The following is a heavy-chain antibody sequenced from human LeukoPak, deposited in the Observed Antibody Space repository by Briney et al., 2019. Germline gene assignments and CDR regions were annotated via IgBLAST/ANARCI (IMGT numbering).Heavy chain of an antibody. V-gene: IGHV1-69*05. D-gene: IGHD5-12*01. J-gene: IGHJ6*03. Sequence: ASVKVSCKASGGTFSSYAIIWVRQAPGQGLEWMGGIIPIFGTANYAQKFQGRVTITTDESTSTAYMELSSLRSEDTAVYYCARDSGYDSPGEPGYYYYYMDVWGKGTTVTVSS. CDR1: GGTFSSYA. CDR3: ARDSGYDSPGEPGYYYYYMDV. CDR2: IIPIFGTA.